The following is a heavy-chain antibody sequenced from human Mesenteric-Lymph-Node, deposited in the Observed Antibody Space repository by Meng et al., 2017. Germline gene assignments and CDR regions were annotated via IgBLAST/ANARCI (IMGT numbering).Heavy chain of an antibody. CDR2: IYSNDDK. J-gene: IGHJ3*02. Sequence: SGPTLVKPTQTLTLTCTFSGFSLSNSGVAVGWIRQPPGKALEWLVLIYSNDDKFYSPSLRSRLTITKDTSKNQVVLTMTNMDPVDTATYYCAQITQTTYYYDSSGYLGVGDAFDIWGQGTMVTVSS. D-gene: IGHD3-22*01. V-gene: IGHV2-5*01. CDR3: AQITQTTYYYDSSGYLGVGDAFDI. CDR1: GFSLSNSGVA.